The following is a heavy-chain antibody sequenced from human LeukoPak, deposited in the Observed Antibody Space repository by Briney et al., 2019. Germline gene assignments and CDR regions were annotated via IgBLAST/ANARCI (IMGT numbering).Heavy chain of an antibody. CDR2: ITSSSTI. Sequence: GGSLRLSCAASGFIFSSYTMNWVRQAPGKGLEWVSYITSSSTIYADSVKGRFTISRDNAKNSLYLQMNSLRDEDTAVYYCARGRTAVAYFDYWGQGTLVTVSS. CDR1: GFIFSSYT. V-gene: IGHV3-48*02. CDR3: ARGRTAVAYFDY. D-gene: IGHD6-13*01. J-gene: IGHJ4*02.